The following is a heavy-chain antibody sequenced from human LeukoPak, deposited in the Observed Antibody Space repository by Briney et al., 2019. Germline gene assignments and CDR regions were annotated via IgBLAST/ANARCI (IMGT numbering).Heavy chain of an antibody. D-gene: IGHD3-22*01. V-gene: IGHV3-23*01. J-gene: IGHJ4*02. CDR2: IGGSDGKT. CDR1: GFTFSRCA. CDR3: VKDANYFDSGSYMVPFDS. Sequence: GGSLRLSCAASGFTFSRCAMGWVRPIPGKGLEWVAGIGGSDGKTYYADPVKGRFNISRDNSKNSLYLQLNSLRSDDTAIYYCVKDANYFDSGSYMVPFDSWGQGTLVTVSS.